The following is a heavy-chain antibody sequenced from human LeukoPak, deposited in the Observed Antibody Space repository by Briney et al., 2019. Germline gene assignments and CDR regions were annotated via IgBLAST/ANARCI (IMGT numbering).Heavy chain of an antibody. CDR3: AAWGRESLWFGELSY. CDR2: ISAYNGNT. D-gene: IGHD3-10*01. Sequence: ASVKVSCKASGYTFTSYGISWVRQAPGQGLEWMGWISAYNGNTNYAQKLQGRVTMTTDTSTSTAYMELRSLRSDDTAVYYCAAWGRESLWFGELSYWGQGTLVTVSS. V-gene: IGHV1-18*01. J-gene: IGHJ4*02. CDR1: GYTFTSYG.